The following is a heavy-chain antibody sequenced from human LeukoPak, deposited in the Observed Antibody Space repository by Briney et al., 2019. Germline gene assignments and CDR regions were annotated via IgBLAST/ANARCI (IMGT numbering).Heavy chain of an antibody. CDR3: ATGKLDASGFDFMLPF. CDR1: GFTFNSSA. CDR2: FSRDGINT. D-gene: IGHD5-12*01. Sequence: PGGSLRLSCAASGFTFNSSAMHWVRQAPGKGLEWLAVFSRDGINTCYTDSVKGRFTISRDNSKNIFYLQMNSLRIEDTAIYYCATGKLDASGFDFMLPFWGQGTLVSVSS. V-gene: IGHV3-30*10. J-gene: IGHJ4*02.